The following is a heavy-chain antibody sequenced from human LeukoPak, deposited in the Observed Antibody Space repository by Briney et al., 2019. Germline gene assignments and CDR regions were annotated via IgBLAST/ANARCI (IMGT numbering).Heavy chain of an antibody. CDR2: IRYDGSNK. V-gene: IGHV3-30*02. D-gene: IGHD6-13*01. J-gene: IGHJ4*02. CDR3: AKDPHGFSSSWYVDY. Sequence: GGSLRLSCAASGFTFSSYGMHWVRQAPGKGLEWVAFIRYDGSNKYYADSVKGRFTISRDNSKNTLYLQMNSLRAEDTAVYYCAKDPHGFSSSWYVDYWGQGTLVTVSS. CDR1: GFTFSSYG.